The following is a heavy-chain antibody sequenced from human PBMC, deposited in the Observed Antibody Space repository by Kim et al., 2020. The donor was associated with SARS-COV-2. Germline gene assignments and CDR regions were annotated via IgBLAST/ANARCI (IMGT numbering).Heavy chain of an antibody. V-gene: IGHV1-18*01. CDR3: ARDSQSVGATA. CDR2: ISAYNGNT. CDR1: GYTFTTYG. Sequence: ASVKVSCKASGYTFTTYGISWVRQAPGQGLEWMGWISAYNGNTNYAQKFQGRVTMTTDTSTSTAYMELRSLISDDTAVYYCARDSQSVGATAWGQGTLVTVSS. D-gene: IGHD1-26*01. J-gene: IGHJ5*02.